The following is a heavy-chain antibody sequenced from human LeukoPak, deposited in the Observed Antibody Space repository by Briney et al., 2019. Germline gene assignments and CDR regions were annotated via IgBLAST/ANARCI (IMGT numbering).Heavy chain of an antibody. CDR3: ARDSSGWYGKWGAFDI. D-gene: IGHD6-19*01. J-gene: IGHJ3*02. V-gene: IGHV3-7*01. CDR2: IKKDGSEK. CDR1: GFIFSSYW. Sequence: GGSLRLSCAASGFIFSSYWMSWVRQAPGKGLEWVANIKKDGSEKYYVDSVKGRFTISRDNAKNSLYLQMNSLRAEDTAVYYCARDSSGWYGKWGAFDIWGQGTMVTVSS.